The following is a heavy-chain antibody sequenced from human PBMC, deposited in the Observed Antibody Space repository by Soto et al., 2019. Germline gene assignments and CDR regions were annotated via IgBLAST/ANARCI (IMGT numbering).Heavy chain of an antibody. CDR2: ISAYNGNT. Sequence: GASVKVSCKASGYTFTSYGISWVRQAPGQGLERMGWISAYNGNTNYAQKLQGRVTMTTDTSTSTAYMELRSLRSDDTAVYYCAKDTAIDPHAFDIWAQGTMVTVSS. CDR1: GYTFTSYG. D-gene: IGHD5-18*01. V-gene: IGHV1-18*01. J-gene: IGHJ3*02. CDR3: AKDTAIDPHAFDI.